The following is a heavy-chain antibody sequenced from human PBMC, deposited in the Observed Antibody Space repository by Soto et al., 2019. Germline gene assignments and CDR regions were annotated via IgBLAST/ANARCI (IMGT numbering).Heavy chain of an antibody. J-gene: IGHJ4*02. Sequence: GGSLRLSCAASGFTVSSNYMSWVRQAPGKGLEWVSVIYSGGSTYYADSVKGRFTISRDNSKNTLYLQMNSLRAEDTAVYYCARGDDDYGNYVIDYWGQGTLVTVSS. V-gene: IGHV3-66*01. D-gene: IGHD4-17*01. CDR1: GFTVSSNY. CDR2: IYSGGST. CDR3: ARGDDDYGNYVIDY.